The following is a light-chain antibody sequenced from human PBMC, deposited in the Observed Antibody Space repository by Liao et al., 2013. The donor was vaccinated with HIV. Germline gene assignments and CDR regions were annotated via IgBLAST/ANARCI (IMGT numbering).Light chain of an antibody. Sequence: SYELTQPPSVSVAPGKTARITCGGNNIGSKSVHWYQQKPGQAPVLVIYYDSGRPSGIPERFSGSKSGNTATLTISGTQPMDEADYYCQVWDSYSTFVFGTGTKVTVL. CDR2: YDS. CDR1: NIGSKS. V-gene: IGLV3-21*01. J-gene: IGLJ1*01. CDR3: QVWDSYSTFV.